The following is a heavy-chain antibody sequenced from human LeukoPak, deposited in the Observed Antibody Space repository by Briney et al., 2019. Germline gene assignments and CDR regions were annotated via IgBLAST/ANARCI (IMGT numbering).Heavy chain of an antibody. CDR3: ARTLRGYYDSSGYSDY. V-gene: IGHV4-39*01. J-gene: IGHJ4*02. D-gene: IGHD3-22*01. CDR1: GGSISSSSYY. CDR2: IYYSGST. Sequence: SETLSLTCTVSGGSISSSSYYWGWIRQPPGKGLEWIGSIYYSGSTYYNPSLKSRVTISVDTSKNQFSLKLSSVTAADTAVYYCARTLRGYYDSSGYSDYWGQGTLVTVSS.